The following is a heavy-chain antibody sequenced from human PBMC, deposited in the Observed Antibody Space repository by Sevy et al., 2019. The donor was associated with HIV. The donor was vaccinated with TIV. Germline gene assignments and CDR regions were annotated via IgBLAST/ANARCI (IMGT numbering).Heavy chain of an antibody. D-gene: IGHD6-19*01. CDR1: GFTFSSYW. V-gene: IGHV3-7*01. J-gene: IGHJ4*02. CDR3: AGSEKSRYSSGWYNY. Sequence: GGSLRLSCAASGFTFSSYWMSWVRQAPGKGLEWVANIKQDGSEKYYVDSVKGRFTISRDNAKNSLYLQMNSLRAEDTSVYYCAGSEKSRYSSGWYNYWGQGTLVTVSS. CDR2: IKQDGSEK.